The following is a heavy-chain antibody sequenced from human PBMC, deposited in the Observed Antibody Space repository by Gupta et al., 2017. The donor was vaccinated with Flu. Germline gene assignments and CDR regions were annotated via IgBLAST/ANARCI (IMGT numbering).Heavy chain of an antibody. CDR1: GFTFRSSY. V-gene: IGHV3-74*01. J-gene: IGHJ4*02. D-gene: IGHD5-12*01. Sequence: EVQLVESGGGLVQPGGSLRLSCATSGFTFRSSYMHWVRQAPGKGLVWFSRIKSDERSTSYADSVKGRFTTSRDNAKNTLYLQMSSLRAEDTAVYYGARDVVATTSLDYWGQGTLVTVSS. CDR2: IKSDERST. CDR3: ARDVVATTSLDY.